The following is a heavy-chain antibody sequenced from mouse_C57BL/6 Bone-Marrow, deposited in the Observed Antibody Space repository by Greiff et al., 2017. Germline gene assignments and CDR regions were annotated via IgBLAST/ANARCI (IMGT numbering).Heavy chain of an antibody. D-gene: IGHD1-1*01. CDR3: TRYYYGSSLPPDY. CDR2: IDPETGGT. Sequence: QVQLKQSGAELVRPGASVTLSCKASGYTFTDYEMHWVKQTPVHGLEWIGAIDPETGGTAYNQKFKGKAILTADKSSSTAYMELRSLTSEDSAVYYCTRYYYGSSLPPDYWGQGTTLTVSS. J-gene: IGHJ2*01. CDR1: GYTFTDYE. V-gene: IGHV1-15*01.